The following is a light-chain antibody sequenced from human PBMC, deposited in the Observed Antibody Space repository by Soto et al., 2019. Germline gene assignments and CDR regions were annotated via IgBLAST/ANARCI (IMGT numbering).Light chain of an antibody. Sequence: DIQMTQSPSSLSASVGARVTITCRASQSISSYLNWYQKKPGKAPKLLIYAASSLQSGVPSRFSGSGSGTDFTLTISSLQPEDFATYYCQHSYSTPWTFGQGTKVEIK. V-gene: IGKV1-39*01. CDR1: QSISSY. CDR2: AAS. CDR3: QHSYSTPWT. J-gene: IGKJ1*01.